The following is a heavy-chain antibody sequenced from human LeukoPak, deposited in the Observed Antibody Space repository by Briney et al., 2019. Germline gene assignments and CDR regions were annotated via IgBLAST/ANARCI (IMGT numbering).Heavy chain of an antibody. Sequence: SETLSLTCAFSGGSFSHYSWSWIRQTPGKGLEWIGEINHLGRANYNPSLKSRLTILVDTSKNQFSLKLSSVTAADTAVYYCARAGYCSSTSCYAGDYFDYWGQGTLVTVSS. CDR3: ARAGYCSSTSCYAGDYFDY. D-gene: IGHD2-2*01. J-gene: IGHJ4*02. CDR1: GGSFSHYS. V-gene: IGHV4-34*01. CDR2: INHLGRA.